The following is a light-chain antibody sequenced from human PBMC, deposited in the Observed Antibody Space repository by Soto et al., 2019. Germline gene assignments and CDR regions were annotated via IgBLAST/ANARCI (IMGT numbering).Light chain of an antibody. CDR3: QQYNSYST. J-gene: IGKJ1*01. V-gene: IGKV1-5*03. CDR1: QDISNY. Sequence: DIQMTHSPSSLSASVGDIVTITCQASQDISNYLNWYQQKPGKAPKLLIYKASSLESGVPSRFSGSGSGTEFTLTISSLQPDDFATYYCQQYNSYSTFGQGTKVDI. CDR2: KAS.